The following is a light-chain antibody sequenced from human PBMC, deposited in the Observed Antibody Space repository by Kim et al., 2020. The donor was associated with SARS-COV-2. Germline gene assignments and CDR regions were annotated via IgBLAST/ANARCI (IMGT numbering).Light chain of an antibody. Sequence: APGKTARITCGGNNIGSKSVQWYQQQPGQAPVLVIYSDSDRPSGIPERFSGSNPGNTATLTISRVEAGDEADYYCQVWDSSSDHVVFGGGTKLTVL. CDR3: QVWDSSSDHVV. CDR2: SDS. J-gene: IGLJ2*01. CDR1: NIGSKS. V-gene: IGLV3-21*04.